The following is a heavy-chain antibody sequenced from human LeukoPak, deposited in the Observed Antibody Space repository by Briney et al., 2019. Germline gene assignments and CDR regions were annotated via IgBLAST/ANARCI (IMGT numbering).Heavy chain of an antibody. CDR3: ARDSAGLDY. D-gene: IGHD3-10*01. CDR2: IGGSGSYS. Sequence: GGSLRLSCAASGFTFSNYGMSWVRQAPGKGLGWVSGIGGSGSYSYYADSVKGRFTISRDNSKNTLSLQMNSLRAEDTAVYYCARDSAGLDYWGQGTLVTVSS. CDR1: GFTFSNYG. J-gene: IGHJ4*02. V-gene: IGHV3-23*01.